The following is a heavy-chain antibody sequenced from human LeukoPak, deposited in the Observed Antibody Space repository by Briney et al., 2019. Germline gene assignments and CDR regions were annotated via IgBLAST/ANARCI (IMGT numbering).Heavy chain of an antibody. CDR1: GLTFSSYA. V-gene: IGHV3-23*01. Sequence: GGSLRLSCAASGLTFSSYAMSWVRQAPGKGLEWVSAISGSGGSTYHADSVKGRFTISRDNARNSLYLEMNSLRAEDTAIYYCARNYDFWSSPQGYMDVWGKGTTVIVSS. D-gene: IGHD3/OR15-3a*01. CDR3: ARNYDFWSSPQGYMDV. J-gene: IGHJ6*03. CDR2: ISGSGGST.